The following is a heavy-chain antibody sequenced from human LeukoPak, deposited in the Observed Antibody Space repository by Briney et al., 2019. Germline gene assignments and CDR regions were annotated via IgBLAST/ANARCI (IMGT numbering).Heavy chain of an antibody. V-gene: IGHV3-21*01. D-gene: IGHD2-2*02. J-gene: IGHJ4*02. Sequence: GGSLRLSCAASGFTFSRYSVNWVRQAPGKGLEWVSSISSSSSYIYYADSVKGRFTLSRDNAKNSLYLQMNSLRAEDTAVYYCARDVVGRYCSSTSCSTFDYWGQGTLVTVSS. CDR3: ARDVVGRYCSSTSCSTFDY. CDR1: GFTFSRYS. CDR2: ISSSSSYI.